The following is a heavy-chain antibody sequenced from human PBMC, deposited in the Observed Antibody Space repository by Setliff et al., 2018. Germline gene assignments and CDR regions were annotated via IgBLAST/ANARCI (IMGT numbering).Heavy chain of an antibody. D-gene: IGHD6-19*01. V-gene: IGHV4-59*01. CDR3: ARKVEQWLTPHFDY. CDR1: GASIRNFY. J-gene: IGHJ4*02. Sequence: SETLSLTCNVSGASIRNFYWTWIRQPPGKGLEWIGYVHFTGSTNYNPSLESRVTMSVDVSKSQFSLRLSSVTAADTAVYYCARKVEQWLTPHFDYWGQGALVTVS. CDR2: VHFTGST.